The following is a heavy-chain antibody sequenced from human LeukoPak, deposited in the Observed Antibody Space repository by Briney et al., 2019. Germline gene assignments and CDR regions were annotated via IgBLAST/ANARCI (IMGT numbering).Heavy chain of an antibody. CDR1: GGSFSGYY. V-gene: IGHV4-34*01. CDR2: INHSGST. D-gene: IGHD5-18*01. Sequence: PSETLSLTCAVYGGSFSGYYWSWIRQPPGKGLEWIGEINHSGSTNYNPSLKSRVTISVDTSKNQFSLKLSSVTAADTAVYYCAKDTPRGYNYGYFDYWGQETLLTVSS. J-gene: IGHJ4*02. CDR3: AKDTPRGYNYGYFDY.